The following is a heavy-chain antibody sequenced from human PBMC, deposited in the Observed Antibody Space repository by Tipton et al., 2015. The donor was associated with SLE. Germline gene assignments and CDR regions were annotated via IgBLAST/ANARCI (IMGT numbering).Heavy chain of an antibody. J-gene: IGHJ2*01. CDR1: GGSISSSSYY. Sequence: TLSLTCTVSGGSISSSSYYWGWIRQPPGKGLEWIGSIYYSGSTYYNPSLKSRVTISVDTSKNQFSLKLSSGTAADTAVYYCARHSEWEPGLFDLWGRGTLVTVSS. CDR3: ARHSEWEPGLFDL. D-gene: IGHD1-26*01. V-gene: IGHV4-39*01. CDR2: IYYSGST.